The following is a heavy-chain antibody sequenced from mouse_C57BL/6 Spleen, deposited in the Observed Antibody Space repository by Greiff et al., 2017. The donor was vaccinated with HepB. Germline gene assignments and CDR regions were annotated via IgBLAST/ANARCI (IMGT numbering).Heavy chain of an antibody. Sequence: VQLQQSGAELVRPGASVKLSCKASGYTFTDYYINWVKQRPGQGLEWIARIYPGSGNTYYNEKFKGKATLTAEKSSSTAYMQLSSLTSEDSAVYFCADYYGSNYYAMDYWGQGTSVTVSS. CDR1: GYTFTDYY. J-gene: IGHJ4*01. CDR3: ADYYGSNYYAMDY. D-gene: IGHD1-1*01. CDR2: IYPGSGNT. V-gene: IGHV1-76*01.